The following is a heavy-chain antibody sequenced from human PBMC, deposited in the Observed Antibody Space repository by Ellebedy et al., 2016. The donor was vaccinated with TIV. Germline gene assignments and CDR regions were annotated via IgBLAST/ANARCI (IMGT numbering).Heavy chain of an antibody. CDR1: GGSISSSSYY. CDR2: IYYSGST. Sequence: GSLRLSCTVSGGSISSSSYYWGWIRQPPGKGLEWIGSIYYSGSTYYNPSLKSRVTISVDTSKNQFSLKLSSVTAADTAVYYCASVDYGDCWGQGTLVTVSS. J-gene: IGHJ4*02. V-gene: IGHV4-39*01. CDR3: ASVDYGDC.